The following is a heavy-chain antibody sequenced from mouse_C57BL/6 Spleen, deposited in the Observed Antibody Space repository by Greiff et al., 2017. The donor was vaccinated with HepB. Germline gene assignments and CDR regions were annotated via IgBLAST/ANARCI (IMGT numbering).Heavy chain of an antibody. Sequence: VQLQQSGAELAKPGASVKLSCKASGYTFTSYWMHWVKQRPGQGLEWIGYINPSSGYTKYNQKFKDKATLTADKSSSTAYLQLSSLTYEDSAVYYCASYYYGSSPLDYWGQGTTLTVSS. CDR3: ASYYYGSSPLDY. CDR1: GYTFTSYW. CDR2: INPSSGYT. D-gene: IGHD1-1*01. J-gene: IGHJ2*01. V-gene: IGHV1-7*01.